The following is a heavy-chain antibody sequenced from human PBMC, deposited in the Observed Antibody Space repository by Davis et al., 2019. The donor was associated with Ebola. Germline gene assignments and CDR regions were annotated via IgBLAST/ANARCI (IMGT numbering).Heavy chain of an antibody. CDR1: GYTFTDYN. CDR2: VILKSGAT. CDR3: ARGHKYAHEY. V-gene: IGHV1-2*06. J-gene: IGHJ4*02. Sequence: ASVKVSCKASGYTFTDYNIHWLRQAPGQGLEWLGRVILKSGATNYAQKFQGRVTMTRHTSISTVHMELSSLRYDDTADYYCARGHKYAHEYWGQGTLVTVSS.